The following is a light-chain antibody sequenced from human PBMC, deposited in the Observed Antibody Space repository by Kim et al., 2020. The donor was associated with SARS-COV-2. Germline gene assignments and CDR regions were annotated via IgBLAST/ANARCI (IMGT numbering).Light chain of an antibody. J-gene: IGLJ2*01. CDR2: QDT. CDR3: QAWDSGPAV. Sequence: SYELTQPPSVSVSPGQTASITCSGDNLGDTYVCWYQQKPGQPPVLVIYQDTKRPSGIPERFSGSNSGNTATLTISGIQTMDEADYYCQAWDSGPAVFGGG. CDR1: NLGDTY. V-gene: IGLV3-1*01.